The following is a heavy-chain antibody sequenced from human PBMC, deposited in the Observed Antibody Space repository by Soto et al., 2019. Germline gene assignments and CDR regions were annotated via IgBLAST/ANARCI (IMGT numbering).Heavy chain of an antibody. Sequence: QVQLVESGGGVVQPGRSLRLSCAASGFTFSIYGMHWVRHAPGKGLEWVAMISFDGSEKYYPDSVTGRFHISSDSSKNTMYLQMDSLRVEDTSMYYCARDRSLYYSDAVDIGGQGKTVTVSS. CDR1: GFTFSIYG. CDR3: ARDRSLYYSDAVDI. J-gene: IGHJ3*02. D-gene: IGHD1-26*01. V-gene: IGHV3-30*03. CDR2: ISFDGSEK.